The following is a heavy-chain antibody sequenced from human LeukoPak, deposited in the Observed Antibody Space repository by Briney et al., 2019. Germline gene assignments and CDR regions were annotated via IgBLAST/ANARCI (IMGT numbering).Heavy chain of an antibody. J-gene: IGHJ6*03. Sequence: GGSLKISCKGSGYSFTSYWIGWVRQMPGKGLEWMGIIYPGDSDTRYSPSFQGQVTISADKSISTAYLQWSSLKASDTAMYYCARHSSGYCTNGVCPHYMDVWGKGTTVTVSS. D-gene: IGHD2-8*01. CDR3: ARHSSGYCTNGVCPHYMDV. CDR2: IYPGDSDT. CDR1: GYSFTSYW. V-gene: IGHV5-51*01.